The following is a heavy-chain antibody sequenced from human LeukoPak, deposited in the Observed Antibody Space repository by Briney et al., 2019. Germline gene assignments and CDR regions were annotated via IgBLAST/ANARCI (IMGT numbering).Heavy chain of an antibody. D-gene: IGHD3-3*01. CDR3: ARGIYYDFWSGYYPYYYYYMDV. CDR2: INPHSGGT. Sequence: AAVKVSCKASGYTFTGYYIHWVRQAPVQGLEWMGWINPHSGGTNYAQKFQGGVTITRNTSISTAYMELSSLRSEDTAVYYCARGIYYDFWSGYYPYYYYYMDVWGKGTTVTVSS. J-gene: IGHJ6*03. V-gene: IGHV1-2*02. CDR1: GYTFTGYY.